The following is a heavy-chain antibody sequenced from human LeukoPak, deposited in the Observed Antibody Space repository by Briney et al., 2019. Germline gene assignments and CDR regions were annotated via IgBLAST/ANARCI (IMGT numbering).Heavy chain of an antibody. CDR2: IKQDGSEK. J-gene: IGHJ4*02. D-gene: IGHD3-22*01. CDR3: ARGLNYYDSSGYY. Sequence: QTGGSLRLSCAASGFTFSNAWMSWVRQAPGKGLEWVANIKQDGSEKYYVDSVKGRFTISRDNAKNTVYLQMNSLRGEDTAVYYCARGLNYYDSSGYYWGQGTPVIVSS. CDR1: GFTFSNAW. V-gene: IGHV3-7*03.